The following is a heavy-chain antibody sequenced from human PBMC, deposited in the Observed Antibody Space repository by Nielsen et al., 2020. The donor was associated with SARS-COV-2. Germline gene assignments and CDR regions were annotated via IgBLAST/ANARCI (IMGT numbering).Heavy chain of an antibody. Sequence: GESLKISCAASGFTFSSYWMSWVRQAPGKGLEWVANIKQDGSEKYYVDSVKGRFTISRDNAKNSLYLQMNSLRAEDTAVYYCAREARPYYYYGMDVWGQGTTVTVSS. J-gene: IGHJ6*02. CDR3: AREARPYYYYGMDV. CDR2: IKQDGSEK. CDR1: GFTFSSYW. V-gene: IGHV3-7*01. D-gene: IGHD6-6*01.